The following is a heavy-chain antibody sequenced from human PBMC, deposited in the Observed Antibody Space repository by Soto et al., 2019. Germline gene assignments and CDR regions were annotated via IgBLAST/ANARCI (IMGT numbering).Heavy chain of an antibody. CDR2: VHYSGNA. V-gene: IGHV4-39*01. CDR1: GGSINTYNLF. CDR3: ARVNGTLDF. Sequence: SETLSLTCTVSGGSINTYNLFWAWIRQPPGKGLEWIASVHYSGNAYYNPSLTTRVTISRDTSKNRVSLELRSVTAADTAVYYCARVNGTLDFWGQGTLVTVSS. D-gene: IGHD1-26*01. J-gene: IGHJ4*02.